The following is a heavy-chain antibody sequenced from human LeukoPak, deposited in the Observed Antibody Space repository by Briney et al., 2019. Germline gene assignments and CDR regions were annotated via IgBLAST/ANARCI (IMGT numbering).Heavy chain of an antibody. CDR2: MYPSGST. D-gene: IGHD1-26*01. Sequence: SETLSLTCAVSGGSISSSNWWSWVRQPPGKGLEWIGEMYPSGSTNYNPSLKSRVTVSIDKSKNQFSLKVNSVTAADTAMYFCVRHYVLHIVGPSYWGQGILVTVSS. V-gene: IGHV4-4*02. CDR3: VRHYVLHIVGPSY. CDR1: GGSISSSNW. J-gene: IGHJ4*02.